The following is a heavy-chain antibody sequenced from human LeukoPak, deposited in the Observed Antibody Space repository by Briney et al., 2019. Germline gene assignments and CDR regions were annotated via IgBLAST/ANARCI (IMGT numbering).Heavy chain of an antibody. V-gene: IGHV3-21*01. Sequence: GGSLRLSCAASGFTFSSYSMNWVRQAPGKGLEWVSSISSSSSYIYYADSVKGRFTISRDNAKNSLYLQMNSLSAEDTAVYYCARGSAAPQYYGMDVWGQGTTVTVSS. D-gene: IGHD6-13*01. CDR1: GFTFSSYS. J-gene: IGHJ6*02. CDR2: ISSSSSYI. CDR3: ARGSAAPQYYGMDV.